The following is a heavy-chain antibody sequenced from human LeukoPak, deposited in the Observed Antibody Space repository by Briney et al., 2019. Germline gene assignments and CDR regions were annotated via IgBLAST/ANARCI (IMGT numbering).Heavy chain of an antibody. J-gene: IGHJ4*02. D-gene: IGHD3-22*01. V-gene: IGHV1-18*01. CDR3: AREVYYYDSIGIDS. Sequence: ASVKVSCKASGYTFTSYGISWVRQAPGQGLEWMGWISGYNANTNSAQKLQGRVTMTTDTSTSTAYMELRSLRSDDTAVYYCAREVYYYDSIGIDSWGQGTLVTVSS. CDR1: GYTFTSYG. CDR2: ISGYNANT.